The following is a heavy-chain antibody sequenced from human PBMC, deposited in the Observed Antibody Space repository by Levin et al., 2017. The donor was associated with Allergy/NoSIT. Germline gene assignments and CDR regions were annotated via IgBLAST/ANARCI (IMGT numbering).Heavy chain of an antibody. CDR3: ARVVSGGGYTKIDD. Sequence: SETLSLTCTVSGGSISSYYWSWIRQPPGKGLEWIGYIYYSGSTNYYPSLKSRVTISVDTSKNQFSLKLSSVTAADTAVYYCARVVSGGGYTKIDDWGQGTLVTVSS. V-gene: IGHV4-59*01. CDR2: IYYSGST. J-gene: IGHJ4*02. CDR1: GGSISSYY. D-gene: IGHD5-18*01.